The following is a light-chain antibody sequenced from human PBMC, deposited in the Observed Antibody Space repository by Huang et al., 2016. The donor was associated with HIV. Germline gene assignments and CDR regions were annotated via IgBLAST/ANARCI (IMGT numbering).Light chain of an antibody. V-gene: IGKV4-1*01. CDR3: LQYYSVPQT. CDR2: WAA. J-gene: IGKJ1*01. CDR1: RSVLYSFSKKTY. Sequence: DIVMTQSPDSLAVSPGERATINCKSRRSVLYSFSKKTYLALFQQKPGRPPKLLIYWAATLESGVPDRFSCSGSGTDFTRTINNLQAEDVAVYFCLQYYSVPQTFGHGTKVEI.